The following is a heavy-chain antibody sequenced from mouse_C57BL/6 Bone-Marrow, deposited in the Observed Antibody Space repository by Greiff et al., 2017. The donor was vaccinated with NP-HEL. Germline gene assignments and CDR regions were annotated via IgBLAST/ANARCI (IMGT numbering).Heavy chain of an antibody. Sequence: VQLQQSGPELVKPGASVKISCKASGYTFTDYYMNWVKQSHGKSLEWIGDINPNNGGTSYNQKFKGKATLTVDKSSSTAYMELRSLTSEDSAVYYCARSFLDYWGQGTLSQSPQ. CDR2: INPNNGGT. V-gene: IGHV1-26*01. CDR3: ARSFLDY. CDR1: GYTFTDYY. J-gene: IGHJ2*01.